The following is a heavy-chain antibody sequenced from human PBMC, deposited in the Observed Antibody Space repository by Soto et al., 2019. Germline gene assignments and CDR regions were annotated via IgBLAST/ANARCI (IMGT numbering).Heavy chain of an antibody. J-gene: IGHJ4*02. V-gene: IGHV1-69*06. CDR3: WRHDKTALPPLDS. Sequence: QVPLVQSGAEVKSPGSAVKVSCQVSGAGDTFSNYGLNWVRQAPGQGLEWMGGTIPAFGTANYAEKFQGRVTITADTSTTTAYMELRSLRSDDTAVYYCWRHDKTALPPLDSWGQGTLVSVSS. CDR2: TIPAFGTA. D-gene: IGHD1-1*01. CDR1: GAGDTFSNYG.